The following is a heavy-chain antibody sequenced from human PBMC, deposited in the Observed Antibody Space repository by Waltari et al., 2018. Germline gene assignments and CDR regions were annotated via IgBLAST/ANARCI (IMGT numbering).Heavy chain of an antibody. CDR3: ARRARPAYYYDSSGYFVDY. J-gene: IGHJ4*02. CDR1: GYSFTSYW. CDR2: TDPGESET. Sequence: EVQLVQSGAEVKKPGESLKISCKGSGYSFTSYWIGWVRQMPGKGREWMGITDPGESETRDSPSFQGQVTISADKSISTAYLQWSSLKASDTAMYYCARRARPAYYYDSSGYFVDYWGQGTLVTVSS. V-gene: IGHV5-51*01. D-gene: IGHD3-22*01.